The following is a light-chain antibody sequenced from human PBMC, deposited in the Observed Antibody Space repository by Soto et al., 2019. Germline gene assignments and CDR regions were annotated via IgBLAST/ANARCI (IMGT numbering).Light chain of an antibody. CDR3: QQYYAYPPWT. Sequence: DIQMTQSPSTLSASVGDRVTITCRASQRITTSLAWYQQKPGRAPRLLIYKASTLESGVPSRFSASGSGTEITLTLSSLQPDEFASYYCQQYYAYPPWTFGQGTKVEIK. V-gene: IGKV1-5*03. CDR1: QRITTS. CDR2: KAS. J-gene: IGKJ1*01.